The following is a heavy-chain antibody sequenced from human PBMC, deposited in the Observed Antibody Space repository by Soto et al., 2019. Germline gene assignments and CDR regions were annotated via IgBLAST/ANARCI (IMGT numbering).Heavy chain of an antibody. CDR1: GGTFSSYA. V-gene: IGHV1-69*06. J-gene: IGHJ6*02. D-gene: IGHD6-6*01. CDR3: AREQLVFTSNYYYYGMDV. Sequence: GASVKVSCKASGGTFSSYAISWVRQAPGQGLEWMGGIIPIFGTANYAQKFQGRVTITADKSTSTAYMELSSLRSEDTAVYYCAREQLVFTSNYYYYGMDVWGQGTTVTVSS. CDR2: IIPIFGTA.